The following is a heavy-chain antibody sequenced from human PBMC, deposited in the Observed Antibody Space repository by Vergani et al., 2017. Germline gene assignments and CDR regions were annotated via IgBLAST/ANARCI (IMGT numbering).Heavy chain of an antibody. CDR3: ITEKEVAFYYPNYHMLV. J-gene: IGHJ6*03. D-gene: IGHD2-21*01. CDR2: IKSNADGGSA. V-gene: IGHV3-15*01. Sequence: EGQLVESGGGLVKPGGSLRLSCAASEFTFSDVWMSWVRQAPGKGLEWVARIKSNADGGSADYAASVKGRLISSRDDSKIFLYLQMNSLKIEDTDLYCYITEKEVAFYYPNYHMLVWGKGTTVTVSS. CDR1: EFTFSDVW.